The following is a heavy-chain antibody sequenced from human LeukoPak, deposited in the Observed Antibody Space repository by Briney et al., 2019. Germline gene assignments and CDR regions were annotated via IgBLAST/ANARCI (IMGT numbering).Heavy chain of an antibody. Sequence: PGGSLILSCAASGFTFCSYSMNWVRQAPGKGLEWVSYISSSSSTIYYADSVKGRFTISRDNAKNSLYLQMNSLRAEDTAVYYCARDSITIFGVVTYWGQGTLVTVSS. D-gene: IGHD3-3*01. V-gene: IGHV3-48*01. CDR3: ARDSITIFGVVTY. CDR1: GFTFCSYS. CDR2: ISSSSSTI. J-gene: IGHJ4*02.